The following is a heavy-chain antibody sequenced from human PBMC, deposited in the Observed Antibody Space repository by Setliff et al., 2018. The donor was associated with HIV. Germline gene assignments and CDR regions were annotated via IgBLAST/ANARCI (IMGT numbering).Heavy chain of an antibody. CDR2: VYHTGTA. Sequence: SETLSLTCAVSGVSLSEATLFYWACVRHSPGRGLEWLANVYHTGTAYYNLSLKSRLSISVDTSTNVFSLTLRSVTAADSGVYYCARQRAVIFNWDAFDVWGQGALVTVSS. V-gene: IGHV4-39*01. J-gene: IGHJ3*01. CDR1: GVSLSEATLFY. CDR3: ARQRAVIFNWDAFDV.